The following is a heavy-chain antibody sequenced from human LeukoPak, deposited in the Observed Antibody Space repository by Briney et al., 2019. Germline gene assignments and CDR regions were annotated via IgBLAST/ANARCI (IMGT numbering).Heavy chain of an antibody. CDR3: TRDTGTTGEVKFDP. D-gene: IGHD4-17*01. CDR1: GDSFGDYY. CDR2: IYTSGST. J-gene: IGHJ5*02. Sequence: SETLSLTCTVSGDSFGDYYWSWIRQPAGKGLEWIGRIYTSGSTTYNPSLKSRVTMSVDTSKSQFSLNLMSVTAADTAVCYCTRDTGTTGEVKFDPWGQGTLVTVSS. V-gene: IGHV4-4*07.